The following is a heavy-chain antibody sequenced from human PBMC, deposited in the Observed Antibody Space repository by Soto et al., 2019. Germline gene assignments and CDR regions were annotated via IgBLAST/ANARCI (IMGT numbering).Heavy chain of an antibody. Sequence: QVQLQESGPRLVKPSQTLSLTCTVSGGSISSDDYYWTWNRQPPGKGLEWIGYIYYSGSTYYNPSLKSRLTISLDTSKNQFSLKLSSVSAADTAVYYCARDRSNSPDYFDYWGQGTLVTVSS. D-gene: IGHD6-6*01. CDR1: GGSISSDDYY. CDR3: ARDRSNSPDYFDY. V-gene: IGHV4-30-4*01. J-gene: IGHJ4*02. CDR2: IYYSGST.